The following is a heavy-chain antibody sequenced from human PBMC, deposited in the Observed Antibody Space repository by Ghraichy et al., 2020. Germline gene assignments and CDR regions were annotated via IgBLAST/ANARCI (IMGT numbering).Heavy chain of an antibody. CDR1: GTSISSYY. CDR3: ARTYCGDDCYPPSYYYYGMDV. J-gene: IGHJ6*02. D-gene: IGHD2-21*02. V-gene: IGHV4-4*07. Sequence: SETLSLTCSVAGTSISSYYWSWIRQPAGKGLEWIGRIYSRGSTNYNPSLKSRVTMSGDTSKNQFSLRLSSVTAADTAVYYCARTYCGDDCYPPSYYYYGMDVWGQGTTVTVSS. CDR2: IYSRGST.